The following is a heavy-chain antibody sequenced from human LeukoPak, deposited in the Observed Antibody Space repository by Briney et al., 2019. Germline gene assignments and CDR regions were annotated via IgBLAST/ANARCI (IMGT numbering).Heavy chain of an antibody. CDR3: ARDCYVSTSSPLGY. CDR1: GFTFSSYW. V-gene: IGHV3-7*01. D-gene: IGHD2-2*01. Sequence: PGGSLRLSCAASGFTFSSYWMSWVRQAPGKGLEWVANIKQDGSEKYYVDSVKGRFTISRDNAKNSLYLQMNSLRAEDTAVYYCARDCYVSTSSPLGYWGQGTLVTVSS. CDR2: IKQDGSEK. J-gene: IGHJ4*02.